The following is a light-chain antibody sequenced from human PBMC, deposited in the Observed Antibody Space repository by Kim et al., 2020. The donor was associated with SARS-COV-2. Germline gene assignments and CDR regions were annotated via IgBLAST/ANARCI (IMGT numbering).Light chain of an antibody. Sequence: QTATLTCTGNSNKVGYQGAVWLQQHQGHPPKLLSYRDNNRPSGISERFSASRSGNTASLTITGLQPEDEADYYCSAWDSSLTGWVFGGGTKVTVL. CDR1: SNKVGYQG. V-gene: IGLV10-54*01. J-gene: IGLJ3*02. CDR3: SAWDSSLTGWV. CDR2: RDN.